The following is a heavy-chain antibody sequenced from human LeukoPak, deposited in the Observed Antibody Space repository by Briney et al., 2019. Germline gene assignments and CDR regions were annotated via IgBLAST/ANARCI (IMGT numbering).Heavy chain of an antibody. CDR2: INHSGST. Sequence: NPSETLSLTCAVYGGSFSGYYWSWIRQPPGKGLEWIGEINHSGSTNYNPSLKSRVTISVDTSKNQFSLKLSSVTAADTAVYYCARVRDYALDYWGQGTLATVSS. D-gene: IGHD4-17*01. V-gene: IGHV4-34*01. CDR3: ARVRDYALDY. J-gene: IGHJ4*02. CDR1: GGSFSGYY.